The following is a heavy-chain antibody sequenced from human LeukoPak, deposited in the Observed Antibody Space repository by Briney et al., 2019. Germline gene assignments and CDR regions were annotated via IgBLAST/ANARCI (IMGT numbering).Heavy chain of an antibody. D-gene: IGHD3-10*01. V-gene: IGHV4-39*01. CDR3: ANLYNSGSYFGY. Sequence: SETLSLTCTVSGGSVSSSSDYWGSIRQPPGKGLEWIGSFYYSRSTYYNPALKSRVTISVDTSKNQFSLKLSSVTAADTAVYYCANLYNSGSYFGYWGQGTLVTVSS. CDR1: GGSVSSSSDY. CDR2: FYYSRST. J-gene: IGHJ4*02.